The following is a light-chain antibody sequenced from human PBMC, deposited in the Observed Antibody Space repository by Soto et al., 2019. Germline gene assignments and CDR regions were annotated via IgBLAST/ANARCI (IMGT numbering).Light chain of an antibody. J-gene: IGLJ1*01. CDR2: DVS. CDR1: SSDVGGYNY. V-gene: IGLV2-14*01. Sequence: QSVLTQPASVSGSPGQSITISCTGTSSDVGGYNYVSWYQQHPGKAPKLMIYDVSNRPSGVSNRFSDSKSGNTASLTISGLQAEDEADYYCSSYTSSSLYVFGTGTKVTVL. CDR3: SSYTSSSLYV.